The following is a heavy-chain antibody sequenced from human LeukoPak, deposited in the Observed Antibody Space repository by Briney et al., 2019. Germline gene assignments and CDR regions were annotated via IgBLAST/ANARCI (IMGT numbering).Heavy chain of an antibody. CDR3: ASGYNYGFPFDY. J-gene: IGHJ4*02. CDR1: GFAFSRYV. D-gene: IGHD5-18*01. V-gene: IGHV3-64*01. CDR2: ISSSGGST. Sequence: GGSLRLSFAASGFAFSRYVMHWVRQTPGKGLEDVSTISSSGGSTYYANSVKGRFTISRDNSKNKLYLQMGSLRTEDMAVYYCASGYNYGFPFDYWGQGTLVTVSS.